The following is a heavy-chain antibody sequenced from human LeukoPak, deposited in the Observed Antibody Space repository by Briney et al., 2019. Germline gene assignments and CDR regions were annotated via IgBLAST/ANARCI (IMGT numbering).Heavy chain of an antibody. CDR3: ARGGGRQYNPGVDY. J-gene: IGHJ4*02. CDR2: MSYDGSYK. V-gene: IGHV3-30*04. D-gene: IGHD1-1*01. Sequence: PGGSLRLSCAASGFTFSSYAMSWVRQAPGKGLEWVAVMSYDGSYKYYADSVKGRFTISRDNSKNTLYLQMNSLRVEDTAVYYCARGGGRQYNPGVDYWGQGTLVTVSS. CDR1: GFTFSSYA.